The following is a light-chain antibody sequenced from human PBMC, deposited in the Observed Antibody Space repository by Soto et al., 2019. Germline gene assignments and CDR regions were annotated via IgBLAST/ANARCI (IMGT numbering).Light chain of an antibody. CDR3: SSYTSSSTL. V-gene: IGLV2-14*01. J-gene: IGLJ2*01. CDR2: DVS. CDR1: RRDVGGYNY. Sequence: SALTQPASVSGSPGQSITISCTGTRRDVGGYNYVSWYQQHPGKAPKLLIYDVSNRPSGVSNRFSGSKSGNTASLPISGRQAEDEAEYYCSSYTSSSTLFGGGTKRTVL.